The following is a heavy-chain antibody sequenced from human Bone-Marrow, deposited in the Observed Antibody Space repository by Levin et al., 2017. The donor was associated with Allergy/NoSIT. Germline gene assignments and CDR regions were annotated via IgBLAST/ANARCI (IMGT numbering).Heavy chain of an antibody. CDR1: GFTFSRYG. V-gene: IGHV3-23*01. Sequence: GGSLRLSCAASGFTFSRYGMSWVRQAPGKGLEWVSALSGSGGSTYYADSVKGRFTASRDNSKNTLLLQMNSLRVEDTAVYYCAKDGGWYGDAFDTWGQGTMVTVSS. D-gene: IGHD6-19*01. CDR3: AKDGGWYGDAFDT. CDR2: LSGSGGST. J-gene: IGHJ3*02.